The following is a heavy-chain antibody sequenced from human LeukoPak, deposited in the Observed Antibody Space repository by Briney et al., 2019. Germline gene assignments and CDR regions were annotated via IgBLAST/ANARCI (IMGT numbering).Heavy chain of an antibody. Sequence: EASVTVSCKASGGTFSSYAISWVRQAPGPGLEWMGGINPIFGTANYAHKFQGRVTITADESTSTAYMELSSLRSEDTAVYYCARESITMVRGVIGSRKFDYWGQGTLVTVSS. CDR2: INPIFGTA. J-gene: IGHJ4*02. D-gene: IGHD3-10*01. V-gene: IGHV1-69*13. CDR1: GGTFSSYA. CDR3: ARESITMVRGVIGSRKFDY.